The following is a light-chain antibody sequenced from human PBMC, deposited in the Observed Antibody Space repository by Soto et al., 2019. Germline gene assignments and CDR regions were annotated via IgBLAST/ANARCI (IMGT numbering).Light chain of an antibody. V-gene: IGKV1-8*01. CDR1: QGISSY. J-gene: IGKJ4*01. CDR3: QQYYSYPPVT. CDR2: AAS. Sequence: AIRMTQSPSSLSASTGDRVTITCRASQGISSYLAWYQQKPGKAPKLLIYAASTLQSGVPSRFSGSGSGTDFTLTIGCLQSEDFATYYCQQYYSYPPVTFGGGTKVEIK.